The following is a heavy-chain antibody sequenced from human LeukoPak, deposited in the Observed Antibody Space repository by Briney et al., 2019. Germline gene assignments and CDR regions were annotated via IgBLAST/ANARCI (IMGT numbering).Heavy chain of an antibody. V-gene: IGHV1-2*02. CDR3: AGAEGIAARPTVDY. Sequence: ASVKVFCKASGYTFTGYYLQWVRQAPGQGLEWVGYINPNSGATSYAQKFQGRVTMTRDTSIITAYMELSRLTSDDTAVYYCAGAEGIAARPTVDYWGQGTLVTVSS. J-gene: IGHJ4*02. D-gene: IGHD6-6*01. CDR1: GYTFTGYY. CDR2: INPNSGAT.